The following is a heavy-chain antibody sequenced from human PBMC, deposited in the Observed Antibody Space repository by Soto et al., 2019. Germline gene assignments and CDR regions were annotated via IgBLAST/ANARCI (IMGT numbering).Heavy chain of an antibody. CDR3: ARDPSDYYDSSGYSKGPFDY. J-gene: IGHJ4*02. V-gene: IGHV3-21*01. Sequence: EVQLVESGGGLVKPGGSLRLSCAASGFTFSSYSMNWVRQAPGKGLEWVSSISSSSSYIYYGDSVKGRFTISRDNAKNSLYLQMNSLRAEDTAVYYCARDPSDYYDSSGYSKGPFDYWGQGTLVTVSS. CDR1: GFTFSSYS. D-gene: IGHD3-22*01. CDR2: ISSSSSYI.